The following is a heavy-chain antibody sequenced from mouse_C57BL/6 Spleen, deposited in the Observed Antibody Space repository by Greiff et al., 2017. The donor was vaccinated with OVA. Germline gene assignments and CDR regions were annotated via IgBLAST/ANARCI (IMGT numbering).Heavy chain of an antibody. Sequence: EVQLQQSGGGLVKPGGSLKLSCAASGFTFSSYAMSWVRQTTEKRLEWIATISDGGSYTYYPDNVKGRFTISRDNAKNNMYLHMSHLKSEDTAMYYCARYDGYSHWYFEVWGTVTTVTVAS. J-gene: IGHJ1*03. CDR3: ARYDGYSHWYFEV. CDR2: ISDGGSYT. CDR1: GFTFSSYA. D-gene: IGHD2-3*01. V-gene: IGHV5-4*01.